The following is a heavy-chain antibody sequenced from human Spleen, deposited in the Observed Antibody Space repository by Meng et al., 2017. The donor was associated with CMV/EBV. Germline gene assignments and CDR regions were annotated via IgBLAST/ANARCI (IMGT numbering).Heavy chain of an antibody. CDR3: AGGSGDTGFDY. J-gene: IGHJ4*02. CDR2: MNPNSGNT. D-gene: IGHD1-1*01. V-gene: IGHV1-8*01. Sequence: SCKASGYSFSTHDINWVRQATGQGLEWMGWMNPNSGNTGYAQNFQGRVTMTRSTSLSTAYMELSSLRSDDTAIYYCAGGSGDTGFDYWGQGTLVTVSS. CDR1: GYSFSTHD.